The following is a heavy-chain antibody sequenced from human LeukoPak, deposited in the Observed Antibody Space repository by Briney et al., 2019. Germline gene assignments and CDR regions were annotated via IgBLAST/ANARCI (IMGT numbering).Heavy chain of an antibody. Sequence: GASVKVSCKASGYTFTSYGISWVRQAPGQGLEWMGWISAYNGNTNYAQKPQGRVTMTTDTSTSTAYMELRSLRSDDTAVYYCARDRLGSIRQLPTLRWVPYDAFDIWGQGIMVTVSS. CDR2: ISAYNGNT. D-gene: IGHD4-23*01. CDR3: ARDRLGSIRQLPTLRWVPYDAFDI. J-gene: IGHJ3*02. V-gene: IGHV1-18*01. CDR1: GYTFTSYG.